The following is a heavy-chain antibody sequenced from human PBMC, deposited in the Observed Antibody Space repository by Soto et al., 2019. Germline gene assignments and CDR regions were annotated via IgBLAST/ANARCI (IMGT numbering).Heavy chain of an antibody. J-gene: IGHJ6*02. Sequence: QVQLQESGPGLVKPSETLSLTCTVSGGSISSYYWSWIRQPPGKGLEWIGYIYYSGSTKYNPSLKSRVTISVDTSKNQFSLKLSSVPAADTAVYYCARDPTQRTEYYYYGMDVWGQGTTVTVSS. CDR2: IYYSGST. CDR3: ARDPTQRTEYYYYGMDV. D-gene: IGHD1-1*01. CDR1: GGSISSYY. V-gene: IGHV4-59*01.